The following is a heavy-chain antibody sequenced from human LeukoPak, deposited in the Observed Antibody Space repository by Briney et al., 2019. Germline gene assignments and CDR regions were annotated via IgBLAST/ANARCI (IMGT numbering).Heavy chain of an antibody. CDR3: TRVERGYSYGFDY. V-gene: IGHV3-49*04. CDR1: GFTFGDYA. CDR2: IRSKAYGGTT. D-gene: IGHD5-18*01. Sequence: GGSLRLFCTASGFTFGDYAMSWVRQAPGKGLEWVGFIRSKAYGGTTEYAASVKGRFTISRDESKSIAYLQIHSLKTEDAAVYYCTRVERGYSYGFDYWGQGTLVTVSS. J-gene: IGHJ4*02.